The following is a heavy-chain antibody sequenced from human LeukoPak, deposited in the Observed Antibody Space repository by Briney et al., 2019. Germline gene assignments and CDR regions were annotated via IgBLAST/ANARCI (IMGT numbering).Heavy chain of an antibody. CDR3: ARVRSYGSGFDY. CDR1: GFTFSNAW. D-gene: IGHD3-10*01. J-gene: IGHJ4*02. V-gene: IGHV3-53*01. Sequence: GGSLRLSCAASGFTFSNAWMSWVRQAPGKGLEWVSVLYSGDNTYYADSVKGRFTISRDNSKNTLYLQMNSLRAEDTAVYYCARVRSYGSGFDYWGQGTLVTVSS. CDR2: LYSGDNT.